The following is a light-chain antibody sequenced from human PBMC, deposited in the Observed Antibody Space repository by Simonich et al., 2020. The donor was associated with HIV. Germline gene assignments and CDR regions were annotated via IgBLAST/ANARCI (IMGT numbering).Light chain of an antibody. J-gene: IGKJ2*01. Sequence: EIVLTQSPGTLSLSPGERATLSCRASQSVSSRYLDWYQQKPGLAPRLLIYDSSSRAPGIPDRFSGSGSGTDFTLTISRLEPEDFAVYYCQQYGSSPYTFGQGTKLEIK. CDR2: DSS. V-gene: IGKV3D-20*01. CDR3: QQYGSSPYT. CDR1: QSVSSRY.